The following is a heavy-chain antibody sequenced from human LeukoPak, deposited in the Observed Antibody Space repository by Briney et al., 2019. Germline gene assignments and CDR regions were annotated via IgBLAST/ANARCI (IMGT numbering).Heavy chain of an antibody. CDR3: ARSGESGYYYVESYFDY. CDR2: IYYSGST. D-gene: IGHD3-22*01. J-gene: IGHJ4*02. Sequence: SETLSLTCAVYGGSFSSYYWGWIRQPPGKGLEWIGSIYYSGSTYYNPSLKSRVTISVDTSKNQFSLKLSSVTAADTAVYYCARSGESGYYYVESYFDYWGQGTLVTVSS. V-gene: IGHV4-39*01. CDR1: GGSFSSYY.